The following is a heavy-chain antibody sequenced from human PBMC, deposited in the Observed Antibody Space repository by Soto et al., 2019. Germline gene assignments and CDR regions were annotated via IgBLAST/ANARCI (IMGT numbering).Heavy chain of an antibody. CDR2: IRNSGGST. CDR1: GFPFNNYP. J-gene: IGHJ2*01. Sequence: EVQLLESGGGLVQPGGSLRLSCAASGFPFNNYPLSWVRQAPGKGLEWVATIRNSGGSTAYADSVKGRFSISRDQAKNTLNLQMNSLRVEDTAVYYCAKCDFGDPYWSCDFWGRGTLFTVSS. CDR3: AKCDFGDPYWSCDF. V-gene: IGHV3-23*01. D-gene: IGHD4-17*01.